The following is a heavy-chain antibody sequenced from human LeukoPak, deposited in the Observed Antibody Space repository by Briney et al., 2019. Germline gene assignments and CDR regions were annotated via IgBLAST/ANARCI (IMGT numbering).Heavy chain of an antibody. Sequence: SETLSLTCGVSGGSISSGGFSWTWIRQPPGKGLEWIGYITYSGRTNDNPSLKSRITLSVDTSKDQFSLKVTSVTAADTAVYYCARTGLTGKVDQWGQGTLVIVSS. CDR3: ARTGLTGKVDQ. CDR2: ITYSGRT. CDR1: GGSISSGGFS. J-gene: IGHJ4*02. D-gene: IGHD1-20*01. V-gene: IGHV4-61*08.